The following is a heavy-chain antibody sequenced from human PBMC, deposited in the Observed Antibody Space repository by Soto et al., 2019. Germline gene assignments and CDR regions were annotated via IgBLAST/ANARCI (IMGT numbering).Heavy chain of an antibody. Sequence: QVQLVQSGAEVKKPGASVKVSCKASGYTFTSYDINWVRQATGQGIEWMGWMNPNSGNTGYAQKFQGRVTMTRNTSLSTADMELSRLRSEDTAVYYCAREKTSYGMEVWGQGTTVTVSS. V-gene: IGHV1-8*01. CDR3: AREKTSYGMEV. J-gene: IGHJ6*02. CDR1: GYTFTSYD. CDR2: MNPNSGNT.